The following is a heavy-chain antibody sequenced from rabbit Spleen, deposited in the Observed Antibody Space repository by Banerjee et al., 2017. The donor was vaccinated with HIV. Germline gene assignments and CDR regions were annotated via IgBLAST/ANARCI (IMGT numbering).Heavy chain of an antibody. D-gene: IGHD1-1*01. V-gene: IGHV1S40*01. CDR3: ARDTSSSFSSYGMDL. CDR1: GVSFSSSSY. J-gene: IGHJ6*01. CDR2: IDSGSSGFT. Sequence: QSLEESGGDLVKPGASLTLTCTASGVSFSSSSYMCWVRQAPGKGLEWIVCIDSGSSGFTYFATWAKGRFTISKTSSTTVTLQMTRLTAADTATYFCARDTSSSFSSYGMDLWGPGTLVTVS.